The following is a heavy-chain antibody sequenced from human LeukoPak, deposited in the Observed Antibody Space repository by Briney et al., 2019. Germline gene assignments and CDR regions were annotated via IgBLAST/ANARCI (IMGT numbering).Heavy chain of an antibody. CDR3: ARSEYSSGWLLDY. D-gene: IGHD6-19*01. V-gene: IGHV4-34*01. J-gene: IGHJ4*02. CDR2: INHSGIT. CDR1: GGSFSDYY. Sequence: SETQSLTCAVYGGSFSDYYWSWIRQPPGKGLEWIGEINHSGITNYNPSLKSRVTISVDTSKNQFSLKLSSVTAADTAVYYCARSEYSSGWLLDYWGQGTLVTVSS.